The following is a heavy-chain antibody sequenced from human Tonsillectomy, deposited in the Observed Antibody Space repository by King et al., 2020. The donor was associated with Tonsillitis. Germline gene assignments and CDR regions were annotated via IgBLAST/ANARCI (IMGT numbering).Heavy chain of an antibody. CDR3: ARDRWDVVLVAPNDDAFAI. CDR1: GYTFTGYG. Sequence: QLVQSGAEVKKPGASVKVSCKASGYTFTGYGISWVRQAPGQGLEWMGWISGYNGNTDYAQKLQGRVTMTTDTSTSTAYMELRSLSSDDTAVYYCARDRWDVVLVAPNDDAFAIWGQGTRVTVSS. D-gene: IGHD2-15*01. V-gene: IGHV1-18*04. CDR2: ISGYNGNT. J-gene: IGHJ3*02.